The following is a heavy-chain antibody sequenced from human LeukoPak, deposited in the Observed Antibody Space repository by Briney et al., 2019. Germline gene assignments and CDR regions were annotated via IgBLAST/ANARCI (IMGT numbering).Heavy chain of an antibody. Sequence: GGSLRLSCAASGFTFSSYGMHWVRQAPGKGLEWVAVISYDGNNKYYADSVKGRFTISRDNFKNTLYLQMNSLRAEDTAVYYCAKDALPRITMIVVSDWGQGTLVTVSS. CDR3: AKDALPRITMIVVSD. CDR1: GFTFSSYG. V-gene: IGHV3-30*18. CDR2: ISYDGNNK. D-gene: IGHD3-22*01. J-gene: IGHJ4*02.